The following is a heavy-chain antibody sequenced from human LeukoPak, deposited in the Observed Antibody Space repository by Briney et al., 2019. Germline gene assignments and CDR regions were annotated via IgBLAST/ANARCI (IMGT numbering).Heavy chain of an antibody. CDR3: ARDRTDTAMVLDWYFDL. V-gene: IGHV1-2*02. CDR2: INPNSGGT. D-gene: IGHD5-18*01. J-gene: IGHJ2*01. CDR1: GYTFTNYD. Sequence: GASVKVSCKASGYTFTNYDINWVRQAPGQGLEWMGWINPNSGGTNYAQKFQGRVTMTRDTSISTAYMELSRLRSDDTAVYYCARDRTDTAMVLDWYFDLWGRGTLVTVSS.